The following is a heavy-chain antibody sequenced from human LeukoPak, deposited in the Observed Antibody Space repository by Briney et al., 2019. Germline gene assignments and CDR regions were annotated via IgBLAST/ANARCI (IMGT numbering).Heavy chain of an antibody. CDR2: ISYDGSNK. V-gene: IGHV3-30*18. Sequence: PGGSLRLSRAASGFTFSSYGMHWVRQAPGKGLEWVAVISYDGSNKYYADSVKGRFTISRDNSKNTLYLQMNSLRAEDTAVYYCAKPLGRLAYYYYYGMDVWGQGTTVAVSS. CDR1: GFTFSSYG. J-gene: IGHJ6*02. CDR3: AKPLGRLAYYYYYGMDV. D-gene: IGHD3-9*01.